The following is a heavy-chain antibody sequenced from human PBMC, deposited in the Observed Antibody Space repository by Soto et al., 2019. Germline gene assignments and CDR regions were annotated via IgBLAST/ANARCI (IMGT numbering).Heavy chain of an antibody. Sequence: QVQLKESGPGLVKPSETLSLTCNVSGGPIKTGDYYWNWICQPPGKGLEWIGDVFYSGATNSSPSLKSRAAISMDTSKNQFSLSLTSVTAADAAVYYCARAGFSYGHLLFWGQGIRVTVST. CDR1: GGPIKTGDYY. CDR2: VFYSGAT. CDR3: ARAGFSYGHLLF. J-gene: IGHJ4*02. D-gene: IGHD3-10*01. V-gene: IGHV4-30-4*01.